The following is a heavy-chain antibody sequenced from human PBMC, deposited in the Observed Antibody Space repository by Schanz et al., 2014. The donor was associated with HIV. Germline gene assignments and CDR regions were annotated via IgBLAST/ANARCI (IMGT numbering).Heavy chain of an antibody. CDR1: GGTFNNYA. CDR2: ISAYNGNT. V-gene: IGHV1-18*01. CDR3: ARPERTSGWYVYYFDN. D-gene: IGHD6-19*01. Sequence: QVQLVQSGAEVKKPGSSVKVSCKASGGTFNNYAISWVRQAPGQGLEWMGWISAYNGNTNYAQKVQGRVSMATDTSTNTAYMELRSLRSDDTAVYYCARPERTSGWYVYYFDNWGQGTLVTVSS. J-gene: IGHJ4*02.